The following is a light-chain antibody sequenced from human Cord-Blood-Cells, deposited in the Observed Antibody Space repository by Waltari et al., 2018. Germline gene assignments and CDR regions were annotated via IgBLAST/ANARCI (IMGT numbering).Light chain of an antibody. Sequence: QSALTQPASVSGSPGQSITISCTGTSSDVGIYNLVSWYQQHPGKAPNLMIYEGSKRPSGVSNRFSGSKSGNTASLTISGLQAEDEADYYCCSYAGSVVFGGGTKLTVL. V-gene: IGLV2-23*01. CDR2: EGS. J-gene: IGLJ2*01. CDR1: SSDVGIYNL. CDR3: CSYAGSVV.